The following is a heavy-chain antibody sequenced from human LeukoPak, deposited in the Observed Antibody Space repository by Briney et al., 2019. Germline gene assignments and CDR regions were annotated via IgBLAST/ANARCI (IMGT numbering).Heavy chain of an antibody. CDR1: GFTFTSSA. CDR3: AADLRSGQSPFDP. J-gene: IGHJ5*02. D-gene: IGHD2-15*01. Sequence: GASVKVSCKASGFTFTSSAMQWVRQARGQRLERIGWIVVGSGNTNYAQKFQERVTITRDMSTSTAYMELSSLRSEDTAVYYCAADLRSGQSPFDPWGQGTLVTVSS. CDR2: IVVGSGNT. V-gene: IGHV1-58*02.